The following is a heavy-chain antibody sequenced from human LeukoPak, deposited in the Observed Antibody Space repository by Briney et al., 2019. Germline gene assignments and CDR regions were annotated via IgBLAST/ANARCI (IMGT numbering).Heavy chain of an antibody. V-gene: IGHV1-69*04. Sequence: SVKVSCKASGGTFSSYAICWVRQAPGQGLEWMGRIIPILGIANYAQKFQGRVTITADKSTSTAYMELSSLRSEDTAVYYCAREDDSSGYLDYWGQGTLVTVSS. CDR1: GGTFSSYA. CDR3: AREDDSSGYLDY. CDR2: IIPILGIA. D-gene: IGHD3-22*01. J-gene: IGHJ4*02.